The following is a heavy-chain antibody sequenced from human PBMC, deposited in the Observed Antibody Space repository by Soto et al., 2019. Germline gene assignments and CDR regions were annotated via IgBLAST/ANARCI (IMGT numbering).Heavy chain of an antibody. Sequence: ASVKVSCKASGYTFTGYYMHWVRQAPGQVLYWMGWIILNIFGTNFAQNFQGWVPLTRDISISTAYLELSRLSFDDTAVYYCARVGMASHYGMDVWGQGTTVTVSS. CDR3: ARVGMASHYGMDV. V-gene: IGHV1-2*04. CDR2: IILNIFGT. D-gene: IGHD6-13*01. CDR1: GYTFTGYY. J-gene: IGHJ6*02.